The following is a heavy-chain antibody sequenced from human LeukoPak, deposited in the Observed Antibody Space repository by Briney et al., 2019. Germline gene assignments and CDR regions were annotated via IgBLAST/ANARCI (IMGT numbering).Heavy chain of an antibody. CDR2: IYYSGST. CDR1: GGPLSSYY. D-gene: IGHD5-18*01. Sequence: AEPLSLTCSVSGGPLSSYYWRWIRQPPPKGLEWIGYIYYSGSTNYNPSLKSRVTISVDTSKNQFSLKLSSVTAADTAVYYCARADTAPWFDPWGQGTVVTVSS. V-gene: IGHV4-59*01. CDR3: ARADTAPWFDP. J-gene: IGHJ5*02.